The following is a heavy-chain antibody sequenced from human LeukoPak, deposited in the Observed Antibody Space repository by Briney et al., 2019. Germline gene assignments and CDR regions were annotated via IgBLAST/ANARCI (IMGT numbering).Heavy chain of an antibody. CDR3: ARTPSFTSSGYDY. Sequence: ASVTASCKASRYTFSNYHINWVRQATGQGLEWMGWMSPTHGDSGYAQKFQSRVTITGNTSINTSYMGLRRLVTDDAAVYFCARTPSFTSSGYDYWGQGTLVTVSS. J-gene: IGHJ4*02. V-gene: IGHV1-8*03. CDR2: MSPTHGDS. D-gene: IGHD6-25*01. CDR1: RYTFSNYH.